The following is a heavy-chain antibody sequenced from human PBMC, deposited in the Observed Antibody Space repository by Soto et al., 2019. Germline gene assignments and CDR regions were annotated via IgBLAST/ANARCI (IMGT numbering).Heavy chain of an antibody. CDR3: ARTRREWELLVNFDY. CDR2: ISSSGSTI. V-gene: IGHV3-48*03. D-gene: IGHD1-26*01. J-gene: IGHJ4*02. CDR1: GFTFSSYE. Sequence: GGSLRLSCAASGFTFSSYEMNWVRQAPGKGLEWVSYISSSGSTIYYADSVKGRFTISRDNAKNSLYLQMNSLRAEDTAVYYCARTRREWELLVNFDYWGQGTLVTVSS.